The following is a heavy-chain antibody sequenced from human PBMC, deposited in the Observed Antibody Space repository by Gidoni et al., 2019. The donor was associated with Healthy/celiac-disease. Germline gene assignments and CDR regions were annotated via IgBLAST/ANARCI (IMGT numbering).Heavy chain of an antibody. D-gene: IGHD3-10*01. CDR2: INPSGGST. Sequence: MGIINPSGGSTSYAQKFQGRVTMTRDTSTSTVYMELSSLRSEDTAVYYCAKSSARGSGSYYFHFDYWGQGTLVTVSS. CDR3: AKSSARGSGSYYFHFDY. J-gene: IGHJ4*02. V-gene: IGHV1-46*03.